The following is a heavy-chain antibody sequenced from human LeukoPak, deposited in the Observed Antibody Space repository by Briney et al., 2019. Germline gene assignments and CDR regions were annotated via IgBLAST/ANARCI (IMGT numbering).Heavy chain of an antibody. V-gene: IGHV1-18*04. CDR2: ISVYNGDT. CDR3: ARGLATYYDFWSGYYPYYYYMDV. Sequence: ASVKVSCKASGYTFVSYGITWVRQAPGQGLEWMGWISVYNGDTKYAQNLQGRVTLTTDTSTSTAYMELSSLRSEDTAVYYCARGLATYYDFWSGYYPYYYYMDVWGKGTTVTVSS. D-gene: IGHD3-3*01. J-gene: IGHJ6*03. CDR1: GYTFVSYG.